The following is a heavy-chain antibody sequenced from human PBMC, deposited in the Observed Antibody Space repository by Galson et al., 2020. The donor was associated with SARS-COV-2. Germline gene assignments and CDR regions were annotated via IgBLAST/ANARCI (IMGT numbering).Heavy chain of an antibody. V-gene: IGHV3-30*04. CDR3: ARDLADYGMDV. CDR1: GITFSTYA. Sequence: GESLKISCAASGITFSTYAMHWVRQAPGKGLEWVAVISYEARNKCYADSVKGRFTISRDNSKNTLYLQMNSLRAEDTAVYYCARDLADYGMDVWGQGTTVTVSS. CDR2: ISYEARNK. J-gene: IGHJ6*02.